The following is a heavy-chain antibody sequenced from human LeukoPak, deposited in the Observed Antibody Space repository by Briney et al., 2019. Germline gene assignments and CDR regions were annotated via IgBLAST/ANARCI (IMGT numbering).Heavy chain of an antibody. CDR3: AREGPRVSQKAGDWFDP. D-gene: IGHD5/OR15-5a*01. CDR2: IWYDGSKK. J-gene: IGHJ5*02. Sequence: QPGGSLRLSCAASGFTFSTYGMHWVRQAPGKGLEWVAVIWYDGSKKYYADSVKGRFTISRDNAKNSLYMEMNSLRVEDTAVYYCAREGPRVSQKAGDWFDPWGQGTLVTVSS. V-gene: IGHV3-33*01. CDR1: GFTFSTYG.